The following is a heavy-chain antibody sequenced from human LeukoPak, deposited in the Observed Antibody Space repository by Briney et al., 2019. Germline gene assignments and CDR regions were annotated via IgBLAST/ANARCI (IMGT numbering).Heavy chain of an antibody. CDR1: GVTFSNYG. V-gene: IGHV3-48*03. Sequence: PGGSLRLSCAASGVTFSNYGMNWVPQAPGKGLEWISYINGRGSTINYADSVKGRFTISRDNAKNSLYLQMYSLRVEDTAVYYCVGSANLADWGQGTLVTVSS. CDR2: INGRGSTI. D-gene: IGHD4/OR15-4a*01. CDR3: VGSANLAD. J-gene: IGHJ4*02.